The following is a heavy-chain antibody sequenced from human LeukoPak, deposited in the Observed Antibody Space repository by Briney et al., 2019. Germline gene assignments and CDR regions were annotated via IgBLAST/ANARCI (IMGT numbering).Heavy chain of an antibody. CDR1: GFTFSSYG. V-gene: IGHV3-30*02. D-gene: IGHD6-13*01. CDR2: IRYDGSNK. CDR3: ARAGGSSWKEFDY. Sequence: GGSLRLSCAASGFTFSSYGMHWVRQAPGKGLEWVAFIRYDGSNKYYADSVKGRFTISRDNSKNTLYLHVNSLRPEDTAVYYCARAGGSSWKEFDYWGQGTLVTVSS. J-gene: IGHJ4*02.